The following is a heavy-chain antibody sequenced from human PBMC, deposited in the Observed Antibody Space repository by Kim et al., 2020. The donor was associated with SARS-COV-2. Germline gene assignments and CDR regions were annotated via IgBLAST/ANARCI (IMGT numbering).Heavy chain of an antibody. D-gene: IGHD4-17*01. CDR3: ARGRDYGDYDY. Sequence: TNSNPSLKSRVTISVDTSKNQFSLKLSSVTAADTAVYYCARGRDYGDYDYWGQGTLVTVSS. CDR2: T. V-gene: IGHV4-34*01. J-gene: IGHJ4*02.